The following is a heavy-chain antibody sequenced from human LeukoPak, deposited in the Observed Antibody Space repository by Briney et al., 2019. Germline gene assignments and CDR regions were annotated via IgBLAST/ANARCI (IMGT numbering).Heavy chain of an antibody. CDR3: AKVATTYGDAIDY. D-gene: IGHD4-17*01. J-gene: IGHJ4*02. V-gene: IGHV3-30*02. CDR1: GFTFSSYG. CDR2: IRYDGSNK. Sequence: GGSLRLSCAASGFTFSSYGMHWVRQAPGKGLEWVAFIRYDGSNKYYAGSVKGRFTISRDNSKNTLYLQMNSLRAEDTAVYYCAKVATTYGDAIDYWGQGTLVTVSS.